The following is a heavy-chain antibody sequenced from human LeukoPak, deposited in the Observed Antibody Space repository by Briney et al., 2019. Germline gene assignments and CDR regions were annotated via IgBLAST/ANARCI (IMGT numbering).Heavy chain of an antibody. CDR3: ARVKMRGDYGGWFDP. CDR2: IYHSGST. Sequence: KPSETLSLTCTVSGYSISSGYYWGWIQQPPGKGLEWIGSIYHSGSTYYNPSLKSRVTISVDTSKNQFSLKLSSVTAADTAVYYCARVKMRGDYGGWFDPWGQGTLVTVSS. V-gene: IGHV4-38-2*02. J-gene: IGHJ5*02. D-gene: IGHD4-23*01. CDR1: GYSISSGYY.